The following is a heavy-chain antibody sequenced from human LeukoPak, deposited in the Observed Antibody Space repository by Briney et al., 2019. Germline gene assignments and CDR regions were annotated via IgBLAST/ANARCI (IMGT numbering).Heavy chain of an antibody. D-gene: IGHD4-23*01. CDR1: GLXVSSY. CDR3: ARPPYGGVDY. CDR2: LYSGGSI. J-gene: IGHJ4*02. Sequence: PGGSLRLSCVASGLXVSSYMSWVRQAPGKGLEWVSVLYSGGSIYYADSVKGRFTISRDKSKNTLYLQMNSLRAEDTAVYYCARPPYGGVDYWGQGTLVTVSS. V-gene: IGHV3-66*04.